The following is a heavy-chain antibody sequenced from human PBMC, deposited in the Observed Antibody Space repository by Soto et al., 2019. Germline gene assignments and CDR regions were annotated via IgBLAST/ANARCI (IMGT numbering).Heavy chain of an antibody. D-gene: IGHD6-13*01. CDR3: AKDGYSSSWFHFDY. Sequence: EVQLVESGGGLVQPGRSLRLSCAASGFTFDDYAMHWVRQAPGTGLEWVSGISWNSGSIGYADSVKGRFTISRDNAKNSLYLQMNSLRAEDTALYYCAKDGYSSSWFHFDYWGQGTLVTVSS. CDR1: GFTFDDYA. J-gene: IGHJ4*02. CDR2: ISWNSGSI. V-gene: IGHV3-9*01.